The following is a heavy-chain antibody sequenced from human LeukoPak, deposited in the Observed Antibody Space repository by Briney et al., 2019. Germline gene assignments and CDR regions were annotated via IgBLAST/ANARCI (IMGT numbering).Heavy chain of an antibody. V-gene: IGHV3-15*01. CDR1: GFTFSSYW. CDR2: IKSKTDGGTT. D-gene: IGHD3-3*01. CDR3: TTVIYDFWSGYHFDY. J-gene: IGHJ4*02. Sequence: GGSLRLSCVASGFTFSSYWMHWVRQAPGKGLEWVGRIKSKTDGGTTDYAAPVKGRFTISRDDSKNTLYLQMNSLKTEDTAVYYCTTVIYDFWSGYHFDYWGQGTLVTVSS.